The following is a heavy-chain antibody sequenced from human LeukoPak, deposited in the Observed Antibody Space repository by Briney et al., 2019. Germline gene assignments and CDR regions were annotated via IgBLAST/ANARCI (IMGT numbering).Heavy chain of an antibody. D-gene: IGHD3-3*01. Sequence: ASVKVSCKASGYTFTSYYITWVRHAPGQGLEWMGWINNYNGNTDYPQKLQDRVTMTTDTSTSTAYMELRRLRSDDTALYYCARDTLLTYDFWSGYSSSSCDYWGQGTLVTVSS. V-gene: IGHV1-18*01. J-gene: IGHJ4*02. CDR2: INNYNGNT. CDR3: ARDTLLTYDFWSGYSSSSCDY. CDR1: GYTFTSYY.